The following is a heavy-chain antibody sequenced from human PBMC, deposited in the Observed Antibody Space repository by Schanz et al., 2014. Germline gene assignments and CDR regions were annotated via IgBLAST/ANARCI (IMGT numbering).Heavy chain of an antibody. Sequence: QVQLVQSGAEVRKPGASVKVSCKASGYTFTSYGISWVRQAPGQGLEWMGWISPYNGNTNYAQKLQGRLTITADKSTTTAYMELNSLNSDDTAVYYCATLDYADSVSWGQGTLVTVSS. CDR3: ATLDYADSVS. CDR2: ISPYNGNT. V-gene: IGHV1-18*01. J-gene: IGHJ5*02. D-gene: IGHD4-17*01. CDR1: GYTFTSYG.